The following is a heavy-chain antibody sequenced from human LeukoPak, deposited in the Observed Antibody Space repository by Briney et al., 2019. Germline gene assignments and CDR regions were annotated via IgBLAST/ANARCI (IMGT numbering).Heavy chain of an antibody. J-gene: IGHJ6*02. CDR1: GGSISSSSYY. CDR3: ARDLFSSGSSYGMDV. D-gene: IGHD6-19*01. Sequence: PSETLSLTCTVSGGSISSSSYYWGWIRQPPGKGLEWIGSIYYSGSTYYNPSLKSRVTISVDTSKNQFSLKLSSVTAADTAVYYCARDLFSSGSSYGMDVWGQGTTVTVSS. CDR2: IYYSGST. V-gene: IGHV4-39*07.